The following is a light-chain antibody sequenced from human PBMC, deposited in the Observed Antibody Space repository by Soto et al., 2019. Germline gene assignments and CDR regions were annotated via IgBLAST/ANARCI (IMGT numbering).Light chain of an antibody. J-gene: IGLJ3*02. Sequence: QSVLTQPPSASGTPGQRVTISCSGTSSNIGRNYVYWYQQLPGTAPKLVIHRNTQRPSGVPDRYSGSKSGTSASLAISGLRSEDEADYYCAVWDASLSAWVFGGGTKLTVL. CDR1: SSNIGRNY. V-gene: IGLV1-47*01. CDR2: RNT. CDR3: AVWDASLSAWV.